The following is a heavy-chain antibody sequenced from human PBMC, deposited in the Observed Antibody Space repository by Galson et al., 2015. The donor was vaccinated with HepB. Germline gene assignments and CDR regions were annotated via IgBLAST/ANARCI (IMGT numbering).Heavy chain of an antibody. J-gene: IGHJ4*02. CDR1: GYSFRTNG. D-gene: IGHD4-17*01. Sequence: SVKVSCKASGYSFRTNGVSWVRQAPGQGLEWMGWISGKNGNRHYAQKIQGRVTMTIDTSTSTAYMELRSLRSDDTAVYYCATVPSYYGDYVWGDYWGQGTLVTVSS. CDR2: ISGKNGNR. CDR3: ATVPSYYGDYVWGDY. V-gene: IGHV1-18*04.